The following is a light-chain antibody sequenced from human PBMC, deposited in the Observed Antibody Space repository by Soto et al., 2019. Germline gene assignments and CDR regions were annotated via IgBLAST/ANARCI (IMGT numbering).Light chain of an antibody. CDR3: AAWDDSLRAVV. Sequence: QSVLTQSPSAAVTPGQRVTISCSGSRSNIGTYAVNWYQQLPGAAPTLLIFRNHQRPSGVPDRFSGSKSGTSASLAISGPQSEDDADYYCAAWDDSLRAVVFGGGTKLTVL. CDR1: RSNIGTYA. V-gene: IGLV1-44*01. J-gene: IGLJ2*01. CDR2: RNH.